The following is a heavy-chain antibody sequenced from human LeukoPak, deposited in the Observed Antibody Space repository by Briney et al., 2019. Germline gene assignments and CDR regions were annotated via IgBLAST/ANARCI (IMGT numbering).Heavy chain of an antibody. D-gene: IGHD4-17*01. V-gene: IGHV4-38-2*01. CDR1: GYSISSGYY. CDR2: IYHSGST. CDR3: ARHAPYGDYQGGGY. Sequence: SETLSLTCAVSGYSISSGYYWGWIRQPPGKGLEWIGSIYHSGSTYYNPSLKSRVTISVDTSKNQFSLKLSSVTAADTAVYYCARHAPYGDYQGGGYWGQGTLVTVSS. J-gene: IGHJ4*02.